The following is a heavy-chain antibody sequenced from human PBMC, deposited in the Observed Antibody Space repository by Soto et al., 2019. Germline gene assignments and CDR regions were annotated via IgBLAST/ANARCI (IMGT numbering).Heavy chain of an antibody. CDR1: GYTLTELS. CDR2: FDPEDGET. Sequence: ASVKVSCKVSGYTLTELSMHWVRQAPGKGLEWMGGFDPEDGETIYAQKFQGRVTMTEDTSTDTAYMELSSLRSEDTAVYYCATDPFGEDQFDYWGQGTLVTVSS. V-gene: IGHV1-24*01. J-gene: IGHJ4*02. D-gene: IGHD3-10*01. CDR3: ATDPFGEDQFDY.